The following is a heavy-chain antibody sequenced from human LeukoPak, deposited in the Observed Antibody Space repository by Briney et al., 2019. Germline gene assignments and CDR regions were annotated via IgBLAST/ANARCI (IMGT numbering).Heavy chain of an antibody. CDR3: AREDYCGGDCYSYFDY. CDR1: GYTSTGYY. CDR2: INPNSGGT. V-gene: IGHV1-2*02. D-gene: IGHD2-21*02. Sequence: ASVKVSCKASGYTSTGYYMHWVRQAPGQGLEWMGWINPNSGGTNYAQKFQGRVTMTRDTSISTAYMELSRLRSDDTAVYYCAREDYCGGDCYSYFDYWGQGTRVTVSS. J-gene: IGHJ4*02.